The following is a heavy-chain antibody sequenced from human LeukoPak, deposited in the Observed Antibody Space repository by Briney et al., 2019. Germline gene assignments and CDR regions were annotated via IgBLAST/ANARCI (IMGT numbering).Heavy chain of an antibody. CDR3: ARQEVYYDSSGYETRFDY. Sequence: PSETLSLTCTVSGGSISSSSYYWGWIRQPPGKGLEWIGSIYYSGSTYYNPSLKSRVTISVDTSKNQFSLKLSSVTAADTAVYYCARQEVYYDSSGYETRFDYWGQGTLVTVSS. CDR1: GGSISSSSYY. J-gene: IGHJ4*02. CDR2: IYYSGST. D-gene: IGHD3-22*01. V-gene: IGHV4-39*01.